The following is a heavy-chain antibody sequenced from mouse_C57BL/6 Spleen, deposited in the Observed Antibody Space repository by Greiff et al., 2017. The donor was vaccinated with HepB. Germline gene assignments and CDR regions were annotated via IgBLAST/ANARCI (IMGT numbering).Heavy chain of an antibody. J-gene: IGHJ2*01. CDR3: ARAGYYGSSQYYFDY. CDR1: GYAFTNYL. Sequence: VMLVESGAELVRPGTSVKVSCKASGYAFTNYLIEWVKQRPGQGLEWIGVINPGSGGTNYNEKFKGKATLTADKSSSTAYMQLSSLTSEDSAVYFCARAGYYGSSQYYFDYWGQGTTLTVSS. D-gene: IGHD1-1*01. V-gene: IGHV1-54*01. CDR2: INPGSGGT.